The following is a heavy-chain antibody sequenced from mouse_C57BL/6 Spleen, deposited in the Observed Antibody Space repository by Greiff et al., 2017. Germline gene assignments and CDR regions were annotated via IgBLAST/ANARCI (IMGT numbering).Heavy chain of an antibody. D-gene: IGHD2-4*01. CDR1: GFNFKDYY. V-gene: IGHV14-2*01. CDR3: APCDYGGRAWFAY. Sequence: EVQVVESGAELVKPGASVKLSCTASGFNFKDYYMHWVKQRTEQGLEWIGWINPEDGETKYAPKFQGKATITPDTSSNTAYLQLTSLTSEDTADYYGAPCDYGGRAWFAYWGQGTLVTVSA. CDR2: INPEDGET. J-gene: IGHJ3*01.